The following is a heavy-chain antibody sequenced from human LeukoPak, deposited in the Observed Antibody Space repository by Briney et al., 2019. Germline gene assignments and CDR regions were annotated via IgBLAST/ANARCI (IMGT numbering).Heavy chain of an antibody. V-gene: IGHV5-10-1*01. CDR3: ARHTKAAAQPLDC. Sequence: GESLEISCKGSGYSFTSYWISWVRQMPGKGLEWMGRIDPSDSYTNYSPSFQGHVTISADKSISTAYLQWSSLKASDTAMYYCARHTKAAAQPLDCWGQGTLVTVSS. J-gene: IGHJ4*02. CDR2: IDPSDSYT. D-gene: IGHD6-13*01. CDR1: GYSFTSYW.